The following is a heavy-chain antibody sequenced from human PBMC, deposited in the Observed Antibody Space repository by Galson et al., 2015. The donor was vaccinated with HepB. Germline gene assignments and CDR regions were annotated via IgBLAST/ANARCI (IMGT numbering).Heavy chain of an antibody. J-gene: IGHJ4*02. D-gene: IGHD3-22*01. CDR2: ISHDGSNK. CDR3: AKDRYDSSDYYRSA. V-gene: IGHV3-30*18. Sequence: SLRLSCAASGFTFSNYDIHWVRQAPGKGLEWVAVISHDGSNKYYADSVKGRFTISRDNSKNTLYLQMNSLRAEDTAVYYCAKDRYDSSDYYRSAWGQGTLVTVSS. CDR1: GFTFSNYD.